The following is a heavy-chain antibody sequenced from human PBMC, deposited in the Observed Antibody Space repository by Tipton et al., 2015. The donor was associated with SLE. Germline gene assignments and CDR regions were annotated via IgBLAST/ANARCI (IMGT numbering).Heavy chain of an antibody. D-gene: IGHD6-25*01. CDR2: IYHSGST. J-gene: IGHJ3*02. V-gene: IGHV4-39*01. Sequence: TLSLTCTVSGGSISSGSYYWSWIWQPPGKGLEWIGSIYHSGSTYYNPSLKSRVTISVDTSKNQFSLKLSSVTAADTAVYYCARRLVGPRKAFDIWGQGTMVTVSS. CDR3: ARRLVGPRKAFDI. CDR1: GGSISSGSYY.